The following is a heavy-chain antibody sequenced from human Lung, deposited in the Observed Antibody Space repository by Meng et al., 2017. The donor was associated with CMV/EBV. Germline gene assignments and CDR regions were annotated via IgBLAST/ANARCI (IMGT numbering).Heavy chain of an antibody. CDR1: GGSFSGYY. CDR3: ARALVVPAASLDY. D-gene: IGHD2-2*01. CDR2: INHSGST. Sequence: SXTXSLXCAVYGGSFSGYYWSWIRQPPGKGLEWIGEINHSGSTNYNPSLKSRVTISVDTSKNQFSLKLSSVTAADTAVYYCARALVVPAASLDYWGNGNLVHVAS. J-gene: IGHJ4*01. V-gene: IGHV4-34*01.